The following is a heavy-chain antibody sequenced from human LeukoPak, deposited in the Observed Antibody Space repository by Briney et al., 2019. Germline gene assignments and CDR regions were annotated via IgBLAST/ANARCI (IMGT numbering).Heavy chain of an antibody. D-gene: IGHD3-10*01. Sequence: SETLSLTCTVSGGSISSGDYYWSWIRQPPGKGLEWIGYIYYSGSTYYNPSLKGRVTISVDTSKNQFSLKLSSVTAADTAVYYCAREGSSGSFDYWGQGTLVTVSS. CDR2: IYYSGST. V-gene: IGHV4-30-4*01. CDR1: GGSISSGDYY. J-gene: IGHJ4*02. CDR3: AREGSSGSFDY.